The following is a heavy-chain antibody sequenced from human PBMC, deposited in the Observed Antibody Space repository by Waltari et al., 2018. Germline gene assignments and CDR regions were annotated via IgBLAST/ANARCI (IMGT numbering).Heavy chain of an antibody. J-gene: IGHJ4*02. CDR3: ARGRYSSSSYIDY. V-gene: IGHV3-33*01. CDR2: IWYDGSKE. Sequence: QVQLVESGGGVVQPGRSLRLSCVVSGFTFSSHHMHWVRQSPGKGLEWVADIWYDGSKENYVDSVKGRFRISRDNSKNTVYLQLDRVSADDTAVYFCARGRYSSSSYIDYWGRGTLVTVSS. D-gene: IGHD6-6*01. CDR1: GFTFSSHH.